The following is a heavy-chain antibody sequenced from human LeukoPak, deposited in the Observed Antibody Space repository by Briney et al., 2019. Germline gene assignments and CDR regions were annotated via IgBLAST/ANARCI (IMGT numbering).Heavy chain of an antibody. CDR3: AGDYDILTGYRY. CDR1: GGSISSGFYY. J-gene: IGHJ4*02. V-gene: IGHV4-61*02. D-gene: IGHD3-9*01. CDR2: IHTSGST. Sequence: SETLSLTCTVSGGSISSGFYYWSWIRQPAGKGLEWIGRIHTSGSTNYSPSLNSRVTISVDTSKNQFSLKLSSVTAADTAVYYCAGDYDILTGYRYWGQGTLVTVSS.